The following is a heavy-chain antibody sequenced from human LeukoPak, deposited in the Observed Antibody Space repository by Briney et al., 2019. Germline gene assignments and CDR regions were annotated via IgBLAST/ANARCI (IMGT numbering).Heavy chain of an antibody. CDR1: GFTFDDYA. D-gene: IGHD3-22*01. J-gene: IGHJ4*02. V-gene: IGHV3-9*01. CDR2: ISWNSGSI. Sequence: GRSLRLSCAASGFTFDDYAMHWVRQAPGKGLEWVSGISWNSGSIGYADSVKGRFTISRDNAKNSLYLQMNSLRAEDTALYYCAKDYYYDSSSPNFDYWGQGTLVTVSS. CDR3: AKDYYYDSSSPNFDY.